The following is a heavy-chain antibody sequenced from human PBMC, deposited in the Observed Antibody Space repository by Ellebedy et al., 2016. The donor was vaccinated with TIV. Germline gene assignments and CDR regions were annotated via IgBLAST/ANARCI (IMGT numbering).Heavy chain of an antibody. CDR2: ISYDGSNK. V-gene: IGHV3-30*18. Sequence: GESLKISCAASGFTFSSYGMHWVRQAPGKGLEWVAVISYDGSNKYYADSVKGRFTISRDNSKNTLYLQMNSLRAEDTAVYYCAKDLNKAYYYGSGRQTPLDYWGQGTLVTVSS. J-gene: IGHJ4*02. D-gene: IGHD3-10*01. CDR1: GFTFSSYG. CDR3: AKDLNKAYYYGSGRQTPLDY.